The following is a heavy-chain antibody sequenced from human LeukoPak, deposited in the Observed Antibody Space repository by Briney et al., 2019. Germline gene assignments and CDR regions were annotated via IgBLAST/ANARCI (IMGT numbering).Heavy chain of an antibody. J-gene: IGHJ4*02. Sequence: GGSLRLSCAASGFTFSSYAMSWIRQAPGKGLEWVSYISSSGSTIYYADSVEGRFTISRDNAKKSLYLQMNSLRAEDTAVYYCARERGLGFGEPHHFDYWGQGTLVTVSS. V-gene: IGHV3-11*04. CDR3: ARERGLGFGEPHHFDY. D-gene: IGHD3-10*01. CDR2: ISSSGSTI. CDR1: GFTFSSYA.